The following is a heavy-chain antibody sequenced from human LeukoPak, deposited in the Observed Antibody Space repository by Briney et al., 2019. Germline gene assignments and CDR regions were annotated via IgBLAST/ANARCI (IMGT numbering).Heavy chain of an antibody. Sequence: ASVRVSCKTSGYTFTNYDINWVRQATGQGLEWMAWMNPNRGNTAYAQKFQGRVTMTRNTSISTAYMELSSLRSEDTAVYYCARPHCSSTDCHPPEWFDPWGQGTLVTVSS. J-gene: IGHJ5*02. CDR2: MNPNRGNT. CDR3: ARPHCSSTDCHPPEWFDP. CDR1: GYTFTNYD. V-gene: IGHV1-8*01. D-gene: IGHD2-2*01.